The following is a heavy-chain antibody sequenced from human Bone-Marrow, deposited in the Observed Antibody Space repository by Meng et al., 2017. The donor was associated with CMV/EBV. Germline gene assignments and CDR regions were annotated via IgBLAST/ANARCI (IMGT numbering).Heavy chain of an antibody. J-gene: IGHJ4*02. CDR3: ARIQSIVGAAPSLGY. D-gene: IGHD1-26*01. CDR2: LIRILGIA. CDR1: AGTFSSYA. V-gene: IGHV1-69*10. Sequence: SAKVSCKASAGTFSSYAISCVRQAPGHGLEWRGGLIRILGIANYAQKFQGRVTITADKSTSTAYMELSSLGRDDTAVYYCARIQSIVGAAPSLGYWGQGTLVTVSS.